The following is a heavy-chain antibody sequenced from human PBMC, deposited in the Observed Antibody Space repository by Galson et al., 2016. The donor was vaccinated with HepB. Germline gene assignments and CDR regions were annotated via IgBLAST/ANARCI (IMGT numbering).Heavy chain of an antibody. V-gene: IGHV3-30*18. D-gene: IGHD3-22*01. CDR2: IPYDGRNQ. CDR1: GFTFISYG. CDR3: GKEWDSSAYYSPADY. J-gene: IGHJ4*02. Sequence: SLRLSCAVSGFTFISYGMHWVRQAPGKGLEWVVGIPYDGRNQHYADSVKGRFTISRDDSKNTLYLQMNSLRVEDTAVYYCGKEWDSSAYYSPADYWGLGTLVTVSS.